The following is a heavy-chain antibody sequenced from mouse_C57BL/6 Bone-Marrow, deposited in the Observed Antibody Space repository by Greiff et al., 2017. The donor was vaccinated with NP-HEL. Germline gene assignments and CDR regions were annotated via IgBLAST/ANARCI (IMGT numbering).Heavy chain of an antibody. D-gene: IGHD2-3*01. J-gene: IGHJ1*03. CDR2: IYPGSGNT. CDR3: ARWVLPYGYFDF. Sequence: QVQLQQSGPELVKPGASVKMSCKASGYSFTSYYIHWVKQRPGQGLEWIGWIYPGSGNTKYNEKFKGKATLTADTSSSTAYMQLSSLTSEDSAVYYCARWVLPYGYFDFWGKGTTVTVSS. V-gene: IGHV1-66*01. CDR1: GYSFTSYY.